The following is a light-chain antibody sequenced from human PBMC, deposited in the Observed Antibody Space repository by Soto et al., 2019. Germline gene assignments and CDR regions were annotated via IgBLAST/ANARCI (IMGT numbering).Light chain of an antibody. J-gene: IGLJ1*01. Sequence: QSVRTQPRSVYGSPGQSVTISCTGTSSDVGGYNYVSWYQQHPGKAPKLMIYDVSKRPSGVPDRFSGSKSGNTASLTISGLQAEDEADYYCCSYAGSYTLYVFGTGTKVTVL. CDR1: SSDVGGYNY. CDR3: CSYAGSYTLYV. V-gene: IGLV2-11*01. CDR2: DVS.